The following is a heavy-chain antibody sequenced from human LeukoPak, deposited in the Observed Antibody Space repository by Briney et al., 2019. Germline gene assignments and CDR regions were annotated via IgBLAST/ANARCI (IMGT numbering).Heavy chain of an antibody. CDR1: GGSFRGYY. Sequence: SEPLSLTCAVYGGSFRGYYWRWLRQPPGKGLEGFGEINHSGSTNYNPSLKSRVTISVDTSKNQFSLKLSAVTAADTAVYDCARAGDYLHLYYYYYMDVWGKGATVTVSS. J-gene: IGHJ6*03. V-gene: IGHV4-34*01. CDR2: INHSGST. D-gene: IGHD3-10*01. CDR3: ARAGDYLHLYYYYYMDV.